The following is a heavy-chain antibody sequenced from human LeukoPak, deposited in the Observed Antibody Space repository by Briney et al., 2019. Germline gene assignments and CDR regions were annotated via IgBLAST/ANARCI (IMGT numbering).Heavy chain of an antibody. CDR1: GFTFSSYG. CDR2: IRYDGSNK. J-gene: IGHJ4*02. Sequence: PGGSLRLSCAASGFTFSSYGMHWVRQAPGKGLEWVAFIRYDGSNKYYADSVKGRFTISRDNSKNTLYLQVNSLRAEDTAVYYCASPTRHYYDSSGYLRWGQGTLVTVSS. V-gene: IGHV3-30*02. D-gene: IGHD3-22*01. CDR3: ASPTRHYYDSSGYLR.